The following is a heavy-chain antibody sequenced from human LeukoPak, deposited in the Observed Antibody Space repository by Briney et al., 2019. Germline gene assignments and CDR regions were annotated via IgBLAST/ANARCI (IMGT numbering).Heavy chain of an antibody. V-gene: IGHV3-7*01. CDR3: ARDPYLTGIAAAPLPQH. J-gene: IGHJ1*01. Sequence: GGSLRLSCAASGFTFSSYWMSWVRQAPGKGLEWVANIKQDGSEKYYVDSVKGRFTISRDNAKYSLYLQMNSLRAEDTAVYYCARDPYLTGIAAAPLPQHWGQGTLVTVSS. D-gene: IGHD6-13*01. CDR2: IKQDGSEK. CDR1: GFTFSSYW.